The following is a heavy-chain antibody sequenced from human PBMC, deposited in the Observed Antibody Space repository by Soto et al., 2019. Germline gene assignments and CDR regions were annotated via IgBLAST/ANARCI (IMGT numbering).Heavy chain of an antibody. V-gene: IGHV1-2*02. CDR1: GYTFTGYY. D-gene: IGHD2-2*01. Sequence: ASVKVSCKASGYTFTGYYIHWVREAPGQGLEWMGWINPQTGGTSYAQKFQGRVTLSRDTSINTAYLEVSRLRFDDAAVYFCARERYQVISDGMDVWGRGTTVTVSS. CDR2: INPQTGGT. CDR3: ARERYQVISDGMDV. J-gene: IGHJ6*02.